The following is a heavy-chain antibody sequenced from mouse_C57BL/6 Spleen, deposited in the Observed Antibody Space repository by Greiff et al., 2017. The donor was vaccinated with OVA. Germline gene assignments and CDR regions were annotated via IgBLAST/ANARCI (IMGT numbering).Heavy chain of an antibody. Sequence: QVQLKQSGAELVRPGASVTLSCKASGYTFTDYEMHWVKQTPVHGLEWIGAIDPETGGTAYNQRFKGKAILNADQSSSTAYMELRSLTSEDSAVYYCTRAAWFAYWGQGTRVTVSA. CDR1: GYTFTDYE. CDR2: IDPETGGT. V-gene: IGHV1-15*01. CDR3: TRAAWFAY. J-gene: IGHJ3*01.